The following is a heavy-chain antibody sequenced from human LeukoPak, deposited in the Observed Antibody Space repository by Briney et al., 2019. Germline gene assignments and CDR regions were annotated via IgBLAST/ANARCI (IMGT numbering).Heavy chain of an antibody. Sequence: PGGSLRLSCAASGFTFSSYSMNWVRQAPGKGLEWVSYISSSSSTIYYADSVKGRFTISRDNAKNSLYLQMNSLRAEDTAVYYCARDEDILTGPPYYYYMDVWGKGTTVTVSS. J-gene: IGHJ6*03. V-gene: IGHV3-48*01. CDR1: GFTFSSYS. CDR2: ISSSSSTI. D-gene: IGHD3-9*01. CDR3: ARDEDILTGPPYYYYMDV.